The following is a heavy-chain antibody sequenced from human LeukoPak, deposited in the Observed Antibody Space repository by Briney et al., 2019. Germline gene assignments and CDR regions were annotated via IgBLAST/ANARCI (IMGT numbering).Heavy chain of an antibody. V-gene: IGHV4-59*12. J-gene: IGHJ4*02. CDR3: AGGYSSGIDY. Sequence: SETLSLTCTVSGGSISSYYWSWIRQPPGKGLEWIGYIYYSGSTNYNPSLKSRVTISVDTSKNQFSLKLSSVTAADTAVYYCAGGYSSGIDYWGQGTLVTVSS. CDR2: IYYSGST. CDR1: GGSISSYY. D-gene: IGHD6-19*01.